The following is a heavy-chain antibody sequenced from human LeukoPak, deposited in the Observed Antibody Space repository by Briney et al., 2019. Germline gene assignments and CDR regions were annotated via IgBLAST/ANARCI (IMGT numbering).Heavy chain of an antibody. V-gene: IGHV4-59*06. D-gene: IGHD2-2*01. Sequence: SETLSLTCTVSGGSISSYYWSWIRQPPGEGLEWIGYIYYSGSTYYNPSLESRVTISLDTSKHQFSLKLTSVTAADTAVYYCARPFCTSTCSYGGGIDYWGQGTLVTVSS. CDR2: IYYSGST. CDR1: GGSISSYY. J-gene: IGHJ4*02. CDR3: ARPFCTSTCSYGGGIDY.